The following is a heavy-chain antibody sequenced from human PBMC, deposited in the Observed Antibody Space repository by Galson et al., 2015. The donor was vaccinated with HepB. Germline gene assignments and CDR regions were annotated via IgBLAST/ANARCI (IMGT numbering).Heavy chain of an antibody. CDR3: ARDHYYDSSAYYGMDV. J-gene: IGHJ6*02. V-gene: IGHV1-69*13. Sequence: SVKVSCKASGGTFSRYAISWVRQAPGQGPEWMGGIIPMFGTPKYAQKFQGRVTITADETTRTAYMELSSLRSGDTAVYYCARDHYYDSSAYYGMDVWGQGTTVTVSS. D-gene: IGHD3-22*01. CDR2: IIPMFGTP. CDR1: GGTFSRYA.